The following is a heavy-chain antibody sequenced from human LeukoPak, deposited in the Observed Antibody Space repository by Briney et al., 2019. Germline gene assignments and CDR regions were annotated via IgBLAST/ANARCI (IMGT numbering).Heavy chain of an antibody. Sequence: PGGSLRLSCAASGFTFSSHEMDWVRQAPGKGLEWISYINPSANSIFYADSVQGRFTISRDNAKNSLFLQMNNLRAEDTAVYYCTRGTDTYGTFSDPWGQGTLVNVSS. CDR2: INPSANSI. V-gene: IGHV3-48*03. D-gene: IGHD5-18*01. J-gene: IGHJ5*02. CDR1: GFTFSSHE. CDR3: TRGTDTYGTFSDP.